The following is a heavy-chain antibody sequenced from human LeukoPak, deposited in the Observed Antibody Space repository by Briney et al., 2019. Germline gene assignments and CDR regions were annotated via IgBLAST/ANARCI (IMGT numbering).Heavy chain of an antibody. CDR3: ARASSSWYAGLVDP. D-gene: IGHD6-13*01. V-gene: IGHV3-23*01. J-gene: IGHJ5*02. CDR1: GFTFSSYA. CDR2: ISGSGGST. Sequence: PGGPLRLSCAASGFTFSSYAMSWVRQAPGKGLEWVSAISGSGGSTYYADSVKGRFTISRDNSKNTLYLQMNSLRAEDTAVYYCARASSSWYAGLVDPWGQGTLVTVSS.